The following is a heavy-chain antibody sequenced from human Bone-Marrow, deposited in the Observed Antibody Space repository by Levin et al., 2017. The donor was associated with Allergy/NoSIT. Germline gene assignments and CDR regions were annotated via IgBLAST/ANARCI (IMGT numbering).Heavy chain of an antibody. CDR3: ARHVMGYCSGGSCHGNWFDP. V-gene: IGHV5-51*01. CDR2: IYPGDSDT. J-gene: IGHJ5*02. Sequence: GGSLRLSCKGSGYSFTSYWIGWVRQMPGKGLEWMGIIYPGDSDTRYSPSFQGQVTISADKSISTAYLQWSSLKASDTAMYYCARHVMGYCSGGSCHGNWFDPWGQGTLVTVSS. D-gene: IGHD2-15*01. CDR1: GYSFTSYW.